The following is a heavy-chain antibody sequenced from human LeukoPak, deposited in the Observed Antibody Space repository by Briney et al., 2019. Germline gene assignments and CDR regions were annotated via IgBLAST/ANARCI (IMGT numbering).Heavy chain of an antibody. J-gene: IGHJ4*02. CDR2: INHSGST. CDR3: ARGTRYFGVLRGANPSFDY. D-gene: IGHD3-9*01. CDR1: GGSFSGYY. V-gene: IGHV4-34*01. Sequence: SETLSLTCAVYGGSFSGYYWSWIRQPPGKGLEWIGEINHSGSTNYNPSLKSRVTISVDTSKNQFSLKLSSVTAADTAVYYCARGTRYFGVLRGANPSFDYWGQGTLVTVSS.